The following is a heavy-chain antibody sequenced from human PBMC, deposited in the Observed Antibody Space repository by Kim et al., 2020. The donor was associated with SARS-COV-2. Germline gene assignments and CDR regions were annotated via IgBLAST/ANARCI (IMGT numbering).Heavy chain of an antibody. CDR1: GFTFSNYW. CDR3: ARDPAEWELPVDY. D-gene: IGHD1-26*01. CDR2: INQDGSEI. J-gene: IGHJ4*02. Sequence: GGSLRLSCAASGFTFSNYWMNWVRQAPGKGLEWVANINQDGSEIKYVDSVKGRFTISRDNAKNSVYLQMNGLRAEDTAVYYCARDPAEWELPVDYWGQGTLVAVSP. V-gene: IGHV3-7*03.